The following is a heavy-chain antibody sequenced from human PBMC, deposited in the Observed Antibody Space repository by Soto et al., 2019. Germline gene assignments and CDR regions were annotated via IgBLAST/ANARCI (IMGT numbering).Heavy chain of an antibody. CDR2: INPSGAST. CDR1: GYTFISYY. D-gene: IGHD6-19*01. J-gene: IGHJ5*02. CDR3: ARDRSAVAPEFDP. V-gene: IGHV1-46*01. Sequence: ASVKVSCKASGYTFISYYMHWVRQAPGQGLEWMGIINPSGASTTYAQKFQGRVTMTTDTSTSTAYMELRSLRSDDTAVYYCARDRSAVAPEFDPWGQGTLVTVSS.